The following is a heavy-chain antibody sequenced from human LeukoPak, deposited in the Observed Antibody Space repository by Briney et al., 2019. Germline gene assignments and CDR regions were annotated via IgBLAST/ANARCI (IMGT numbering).Heavy chain of an antibody. CDR1: GFTFSSYA. CDR2: ISGSGGST. CDR3: ARVLRGVVVTPPVPHPDFDY. Sequence: GGSLRLSCAASGFTFSSYAMSWVRQAPGKGLEWVSAISGSGGSTYYADSVKGRFTISRDNAKNSLYLQMNSLRAEDTAVYYCARVLRGVVVTPPVPHPDFDYWGQGTLVTVSS. J-gene: IGHJ4*02. V-gene: IGHV3-23*01. D-gene: IGHD3-22*01.